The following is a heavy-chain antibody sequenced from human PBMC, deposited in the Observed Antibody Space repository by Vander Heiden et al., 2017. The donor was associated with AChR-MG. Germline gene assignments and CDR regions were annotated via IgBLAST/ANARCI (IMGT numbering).Heavy chain of an antibody. Sequence: QVQLQQWGAGLLKPSETLSLTCAVYGGSFSGYYWSWIRQPPGKGLEWIGEINHSGSTNYNPSLKSRVTISVDTSKNQFSLKLSSVTAADTAVYYCARVDVHYYYMDVWGKGTTVTVSS. CDR2: INHSGST. V-gene: IGHV4-34*01. CDR3: ARVDVHYYYMDV. CDR1: GGSFSGYY. J-gene: IGHJ6*03.